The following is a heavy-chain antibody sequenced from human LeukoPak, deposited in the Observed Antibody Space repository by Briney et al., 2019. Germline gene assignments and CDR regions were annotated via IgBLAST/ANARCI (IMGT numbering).Heavy chain of an antibody. CDR3: ARDDCSTTTCQTH. D-gene: IGHD2-2*01. CDR2: INPSGGST. J-gene: IGHJ4*02. CDR1: GYTFTSYY. V-gene: IGHV1-46*01. Sequence: ASVKVSCKASGYTFTSYYMHWVRQAPGQGLEWMGIINPSGGSTSYAQKFQGRVTMTRDTSTSTVYMELRSLRSDDTAVYYCARDDCSTTTCQTHWGQGTLVTVSS.